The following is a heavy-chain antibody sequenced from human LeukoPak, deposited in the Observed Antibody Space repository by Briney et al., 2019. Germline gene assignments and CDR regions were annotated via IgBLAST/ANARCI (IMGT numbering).Heavy chain of an antibody. V-gene: IGHV3-73*01. CDR1: GFTFSGSA. CDR2: IRSKANSYAT. CDR3: TRQFVVPAAMFYYYYGMDV. J-gene: IGHJ6*02. Sequence: GGSLRLSCAASGFTFSGSAMHWVRQASGKGLEWVGRIRSKANSYATAYAASVKGRFTISRDDSKNTAYLQMNSLKTEDTAVYYCTRQFVVPAAMFYYYYGMDVWGQGTTVTVSS. D-gene: IGHD2-2*01.